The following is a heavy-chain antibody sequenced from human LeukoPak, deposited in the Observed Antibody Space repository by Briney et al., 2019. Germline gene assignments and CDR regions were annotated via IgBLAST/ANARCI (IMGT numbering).Heavy chain of an antibody. V-gene: IGHV4-61*01. CDR2: IYYSGST. CDR1: GGSISSGSYY. Sequence: PSHTLSLTCTVSGGSISSGSYYWSWIRQPPGKGLEWIGYIYYSGSTNYNPSLKSRVTISVDTSKNQFSLKLSSVTAADTAVYYCAGGSYSFLYFDYWGQGTLVTVSS. D-gene: IGHD1-26*01. J-gene: IGHJ4*02. CDR3: AGGSYSFLYFDY.